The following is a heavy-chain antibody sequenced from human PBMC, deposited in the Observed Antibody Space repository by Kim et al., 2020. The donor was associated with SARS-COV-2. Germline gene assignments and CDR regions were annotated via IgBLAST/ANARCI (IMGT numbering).Heavy chain of an antibody. V-gene: IGHV3-48*03. Sequence: DSGQGRFTISRDNARNSLYLQMDSLRAEDTTVYYCAREAYSSGPYPNAFDIWGHGTVVTVSS. D-gene: IGHD6-19*01. J-gene: IGHJ3*02. CDR3: AREAYSSGPYPNAFDI.